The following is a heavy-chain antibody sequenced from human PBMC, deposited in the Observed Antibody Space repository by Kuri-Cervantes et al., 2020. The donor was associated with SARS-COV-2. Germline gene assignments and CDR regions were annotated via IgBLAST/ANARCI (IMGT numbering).Heavy chain of an antibody. D-gene: IGHD6-19*01. CDR2: IIPIFRTA. Sequence: SVKVSCKASGGTFSSYAISWVRQAPGQGLEWMGGIIPIFRTANYAQKFQGRVTITADKSTSTAYMELSSLRSDDTAVYYCARDRGSSGWSWVYYYYGMDVWGQGTTVTVSS. V-gene: IGHV1-69*06. CDR3: ARDRGSSGWSWVYYYYGMDV. J-gene: IGHJ6*02. CDR1: GGTFSSYA.